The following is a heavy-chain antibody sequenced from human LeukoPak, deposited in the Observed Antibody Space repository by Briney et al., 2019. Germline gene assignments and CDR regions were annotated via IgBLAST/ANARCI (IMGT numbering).Heavy chain of an antibody. V-gene: IGHV3-30-3*01. Sequence: GGSLRLSCAASGFTFSSYAMHWVRQAPGKGLEWVAVISYDGSNKYYADSVKGRFTISRDNSKNTLYLQMNSLRAEDTAVYYCAKGPLVEVAGTTWDYWGRGTLVTVSS. D-gene: IGHD6-19*01. J-gene: IGHJ4*02. CDR2: ISYDGSNK. CDR1: GFTFSSYA. CDR3: AKGPLVEVAGTTWDY.